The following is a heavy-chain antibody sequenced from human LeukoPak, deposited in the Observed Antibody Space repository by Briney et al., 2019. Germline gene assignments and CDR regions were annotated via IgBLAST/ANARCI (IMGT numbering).Heavy chain of an antibody. CDR1: GFTFSSYE. CDR2: ISSSGSTI. Sequence: PGGSLRLSCAASGFTFSSYEMNWVRQAPGKGLEWVSHISSSGSTIYYADSVKGRFTISRDNAKNSLYLQMNSLRAEDTAVYYCARDEGTDYFDYWGQGTLVTVSS. V-gene: IGHV3-48*03. J-gene: IGHJ4*02. CDR3: ARDEGTDYFDY.